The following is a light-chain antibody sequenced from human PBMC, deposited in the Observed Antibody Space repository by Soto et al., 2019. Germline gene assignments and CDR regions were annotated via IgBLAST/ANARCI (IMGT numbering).Light chain of an antibody. CDR1: QSVGNY. Sequence: TVSTQSPGIRSLSPGERSTLSCRSRQSVGNYLAWYPRNPVQAPRLLNYGASTRATGIPDRFSGSGSGTDFTLAISSLEPEDIAVYYCHQYSGSPHTFGQGTKVDI. CDR3: HQYSGSPHT. CDR2: GAS. V-gene: IGKV3-20*01. J-gene: IGKJ1*01.